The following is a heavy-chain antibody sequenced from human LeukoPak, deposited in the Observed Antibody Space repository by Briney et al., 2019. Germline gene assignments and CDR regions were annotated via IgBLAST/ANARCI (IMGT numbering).Heavy chain of an antibody. CDR2: IYYSGST. CDR1: GGSISSYY. J-gene: IGHJ5*02. V-gene: IGHV4-59*08. CDR3: ARHLKPLNWFDP. Sequence: SETLSLTCTVSGGSISSYYWSWLRQPPGKGLEWIGYIYYSGSTNYNPSLKSRVTISVDTSKNQFSLKLSSVTAADTAVYYCARHLKPLNWFDPWGQGTLVTVSS.